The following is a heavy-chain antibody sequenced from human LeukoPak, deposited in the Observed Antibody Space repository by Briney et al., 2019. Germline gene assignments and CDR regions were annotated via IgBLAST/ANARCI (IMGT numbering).Heavy chain of an antibody. Sequence: ASVKVSFKASGYTFTIYGISWVRQAPGQGLEWMGWISAYNGNTNYAQKLQGRVTMTTDTSTSTAYMELRSLRSDDTAVYYCARAYGRIAVAAILFDYWGQGTLVTVSS. V-gene: IGHV1-18*01. CDR3: ARAYGRIAVAAILFDY. CDR1: GYTFTIYG. CDR2: ISAYNGNT. D-gene: IGHD6-19*01. J-gene: IGHJ4*02.